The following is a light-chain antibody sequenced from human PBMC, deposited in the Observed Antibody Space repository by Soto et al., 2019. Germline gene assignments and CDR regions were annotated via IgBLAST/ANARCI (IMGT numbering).Light chain of an antibody. J-gene: IGKJ5*01. CDR3: QQRGNWIT. V-gene: IGKV3-11*01. CDR1: QSVSSY. CDR2: DAS. Sequence: IVLTQSPATLSLSPGERATLACRASQSVSSYLAWYPQKPGQAPRLLIYDASNRATGIPARLSASGSGTDFTRTISSLEPEDSAVYYCQQRGNWITFGPGKRLQI.